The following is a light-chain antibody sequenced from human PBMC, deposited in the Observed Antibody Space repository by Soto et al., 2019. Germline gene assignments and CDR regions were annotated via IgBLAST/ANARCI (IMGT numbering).Light chain of an antibody. Sequence: QSVLTQPPSASGSPGQSVTISCTGTSSDVGGYNYVSWFQQHPGKAPKLIIYEVDERPSGVPDRFSGSRSGNTAYLTVSGLQAEDEADYYCISYAGRTSIFGGGTKLTVL. CDR3: ISYAGRTSI. V-gene: IGLV2-8*01. J-gene: IGLJ2*01. CDR2: EVD. CDR1: SSDVGGYNY.